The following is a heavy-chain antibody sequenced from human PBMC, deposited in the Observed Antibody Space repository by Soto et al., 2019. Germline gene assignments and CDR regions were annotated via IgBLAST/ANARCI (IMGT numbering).Heavy chain of an antibody. Sequence: PSETLSLTCIVSGESISSSCYYWGWIPEPPGKGLEWIGSIYYSGRTYYNPSFKSRVTISIDTSKNQFSLKLSYVTATDTAVYYCARQRTTVVTQAYFDHWGQGALVTVSS. V-gene: IGHV4-39*01. J-gene: IGHJ4*02. CDR2: IYYSGRT. CDR3: ARQRTTVVTQAYFDH. D-gene: IGHD2-21*02. CDR1: GESISSSCYY.